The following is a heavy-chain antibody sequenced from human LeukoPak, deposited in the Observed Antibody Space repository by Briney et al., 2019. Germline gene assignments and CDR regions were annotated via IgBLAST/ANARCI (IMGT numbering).Heavy chain of an antibody. CDR3: ARGGDYGTDWYFDL. J-gene: IGHJ2*01. V-gene: IGHV4-59*01. CDR2: IYYSGST. D-gene: IGHD4-17*01. Sequence: SETLSLTCTVSGGSISSYYWSWIRQPPGKGLEWIGYIYYSGSTNYNPSLKSRVTISVDTSKNQFSLKLSSVTAADTAVYYCARGGDYGTDWYFDLWGRGTLVTVSS. CDR1: GGSISSYY.